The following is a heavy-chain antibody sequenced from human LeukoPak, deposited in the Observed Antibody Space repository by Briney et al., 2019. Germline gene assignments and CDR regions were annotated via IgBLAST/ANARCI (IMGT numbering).Heavy chain of an antibody. D-gene: IGHD2-15*01. Sequence: GGSLRLSCAASGLTFSSYAMSWVRQAPGKGLEWVSGISGSGSSTYYADSVKGRFTISRDSSKSTLYLQMNSLRAEDTALYYCAKSHGLIVVVAATGSWGQGTLVTVSS. V-gene: IGHV3-23*01. J-gene: IGHJ5*02. CDR2: ISGSGSST. CDR3: AKSHGLIVVVAATGS. CDR1: GLTFSSYA.